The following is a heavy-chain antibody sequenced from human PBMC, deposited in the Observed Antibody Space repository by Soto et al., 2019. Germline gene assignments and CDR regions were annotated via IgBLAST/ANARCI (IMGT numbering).Heavy chain of an antibody. V-gene: IGHV3-23*01. J-gene: IGHJ5*02. D-gene: IGHD3-10*01. CDR1: RFTFSSYA. CDR2: ISGGGDNT. CDR3: AKGPWELGSNWFDT. Sequence: LRLSCAASRFTFSSYAMGWVRQAPGKGLEWVSSISGGGDNTYYADSVKGRFTISRDNSKDTLYLQMNSLRADDTAVYYCAKGPWELGSNWFDTWGQGTRVTVSS.